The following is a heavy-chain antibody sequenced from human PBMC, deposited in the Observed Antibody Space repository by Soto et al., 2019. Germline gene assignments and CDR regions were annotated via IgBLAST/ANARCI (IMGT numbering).Heavy chain of an antibody. CDR3: AKNVWGITIFGGMDV. V-gene: IGHV3-23*01. Sequence: EVQLLESGGGLVQPGGSLRLSCAASGFTFSSYAMSWVRQAPGKGLEWVSAISGSGGSTYYADSVKGRFTISRDNSKTTLYLQMTSLRAEDTAVYYCAKNVWGITIFGGMDVWGQGTTVTVSS. D-gene: IGHD3-9*01. CDR2: ISGSGGST. J-gene: IGHJ6*02. CDR1: GFTFSSYA.